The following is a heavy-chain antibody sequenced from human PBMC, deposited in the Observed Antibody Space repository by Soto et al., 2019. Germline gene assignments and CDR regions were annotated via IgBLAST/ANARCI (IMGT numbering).Heavy chain of an antibody. D-gene: IGHD6-6*01. J-gene: IGHJ5*02. V-gene: IGHV4-59*13. Sequence: SETLSLTCSVSGGSISGYYWTWIRQPPGKGLEWIGNIYYSGSTNYSPSLKSRVTISIDTSKNQFSLQLTSVTAADTAMYYCTTRPSSVRWFDPWGQGTLVTVSS. CDR3: TTRPSSVRWFDP. CDR1: GGSISGYY. CDR2: IYYSGST.